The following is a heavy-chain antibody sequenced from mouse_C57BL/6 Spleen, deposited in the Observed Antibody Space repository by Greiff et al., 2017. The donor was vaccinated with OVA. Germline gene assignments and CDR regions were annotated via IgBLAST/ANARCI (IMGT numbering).Heavy chain of an antibody. J-gene: IGHJ2*01. D-gene: IGHD2-3*01. Sequence: QVQLQQSGPELVKPGASVKISCKASGYAFSSSWMNWVKQRPGKGLEWIGRIYPGDGDTNYNGKFEGKATLTADKSSSTAYMQLSSLTSEDSAVYFCARGDGYYAYFDYWGQGTTLTVSS. CDR3: ARGDGYYAYFDY. CDR2: IYPGDGDT. V-gene: IGHV1-82*01. CDR1: GYAFSSSW.